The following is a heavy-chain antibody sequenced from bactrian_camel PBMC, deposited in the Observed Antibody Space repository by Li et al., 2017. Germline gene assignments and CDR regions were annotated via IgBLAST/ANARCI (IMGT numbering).Heavy chain of an antibody. Sequence: HVQLVESGGGSVQAGGSLRLSCAASGYTHCMGWFRQAPGKEREGVATIDNDGSTTYADSVKGRFTISRDNTKSTLYLQLNSLKTEDTAMYYCAEGGVGGSWSTARRGQGTQVTVS. D-gene: IGHD6*01. CDR1: GYTHC. CDR3: AEGGVGGSWSTAR. V-gene: IGHV3S53*01. J-gene: IGHJ4*01. CDR2: IDNDGST.